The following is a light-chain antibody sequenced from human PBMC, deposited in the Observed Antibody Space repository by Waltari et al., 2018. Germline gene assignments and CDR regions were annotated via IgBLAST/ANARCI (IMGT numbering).Light chain of an antibody. CDR3: QQYYTSPIT. CDR2: WAS. J-gene: IGKJ5*01. V-gene: IGKV4-1*01. CDR1: QNVLYSSNNKNY. Sequence: DIVMTQSPDSLAVSLGERATFTCKSSQNVLYSSNNKNYLAWYQQKPGQPPKLLIYWASTRESGVPDRFSGSGSGTDFTLTITSLQAEDVAVYYCQQYYTSPITFGQGTRLEI.